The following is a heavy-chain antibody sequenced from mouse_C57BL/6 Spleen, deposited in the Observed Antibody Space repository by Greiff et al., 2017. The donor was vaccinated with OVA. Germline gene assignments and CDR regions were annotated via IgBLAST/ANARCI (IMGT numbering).Heavy chain of an antibody. Sequence: LQQPGAELVMPGASVKLSCKASGYTFTSYWMHWVKQRPGQGLEWIGEIDPSDSYTNYNQKFKGKSTLTVDKSSSTAYMQLSSLTSEDSAVYYCLTGSFFDYWGQGTTLTVSS. CDR3: LTGSFFDY. CDR1: GYTFTSYW. CDR2: IDPSDSYT. D-gene: IGHD4-1*01. V-gene: IGHV1-69*01. J-gene: IGHJ2*01.